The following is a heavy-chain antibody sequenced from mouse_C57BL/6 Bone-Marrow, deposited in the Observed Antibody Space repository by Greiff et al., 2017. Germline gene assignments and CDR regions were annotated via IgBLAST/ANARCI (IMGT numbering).Heavy chain of an antibody. CDR3: TRGTRAMDY. Sequence: VQLQESGAELVRPGASVTLSCKAWGYTFTDYEMHWVKQTPVHGLEWIGAIDPETGGTAYNQKFKGKAILTADKSSSTAYMELRSLTSEDSAVYYCTRGTRAMDYWGQGTSVTVSS. CDR1: GYTFTDYE. CDR2: IDPETGGT. V-gene: IGHV1-15*01. D-gene: IGHD1-3*01. J-gene: IGHJ4*01.